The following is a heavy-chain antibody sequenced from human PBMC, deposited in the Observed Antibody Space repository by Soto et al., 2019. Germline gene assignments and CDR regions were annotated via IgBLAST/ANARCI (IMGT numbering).Heavy chain of an antibody. J-gene: IGHJ4*02. CDR2: VSYTGNT. CDR1: GGSIGSGGYW. V-gene: IGHV4-31*03. D-gene: IGHD2-2*01. Sequence: QVQLRESGPGLMQPSQALFLTCTVSGGSIGSGGYWWSWIRQHPGRGLEWIGFVSYTGNTQYNPSLKSRVNISVDTSTKQFSLKLSSVTAADTAVYYCARGTLVWGQGTLVTVSS. CDR3: ARGTLV.